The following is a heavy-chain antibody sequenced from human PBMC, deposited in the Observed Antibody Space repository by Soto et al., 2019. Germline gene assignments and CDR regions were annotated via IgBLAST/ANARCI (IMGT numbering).Heavy chain of an antibody. Sequence: EVQLVESGGGLVKPGGSLRLSCAASGFAFSSFTMNWVRQAPGKGLEWVSSISSSSSYIYYTDSLEGRFTISRDNAKNSLYLQMDSLRGEDTAVYYCARGGPYRSGATCYSFDYWGQGTLVTVSS. CDR3: ARGGPYRSGATCYSFDY. CDR1: GFAFSSFT. V-gene: IGHV3-21*01. CDR2: ISSSSSYI. D-gene: IGHD2-15*01. J-gene: IGHJ4*02.